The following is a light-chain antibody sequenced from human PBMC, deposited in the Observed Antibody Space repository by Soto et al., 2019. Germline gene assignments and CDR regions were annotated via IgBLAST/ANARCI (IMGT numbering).Light chain of an antibody. Sequence: DIQLTQAPSFLSASVGDRVTITCRASRDISTYLVWYQQKPGKAPKLLIYAASTLQSGVPSRFSGSGSGTEFTLTISILQPEDFATYYCQQLNSYPLTFGGGTKVEIK. CDR2: AAS. CDR3: QQLNSYPLT. CDR1: RDISTY. J-gene: IGKJ4*01. V-gene: IGKV1-9*01.